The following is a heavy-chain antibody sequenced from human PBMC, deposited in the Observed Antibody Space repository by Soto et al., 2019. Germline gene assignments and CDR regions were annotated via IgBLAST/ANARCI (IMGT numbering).Heavy chain of an antibody. V-gene: IGHV4-39*01. Sequence: QLQLQESGPGLVKPSETLSLTCTVSGGSISSSSYYWGWIRQPPGKGLEWIGSIYYSGSTYYNPSLKSRVTISVDTSKNQFSLKLSSVTAADTAVYYCARRYCSGGSCFGVWFDPWGQGTLVTVSS. CDR2: IYYSGST. CDR1: GGSISSSSYY. CDR3: ARRYCSGGSCFGVWFDP. D-gene: IGHD2-15*01. J-gene: IGHJ5*02.